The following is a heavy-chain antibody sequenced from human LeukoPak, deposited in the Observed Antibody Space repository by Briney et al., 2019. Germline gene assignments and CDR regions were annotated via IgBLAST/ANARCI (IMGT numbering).Heavy chain of an antibody. V-gene: IGHV3-7*01. CDR2: IKQDGSEK. Sequence: GGSLRLSCAASGFTFSSYWMSWVRQAPGKGLEWVANIKQDGSEKYYVDSVKGRFTISRDNAKNSLYLQMNSLRAEDTAVYYCARDSGVGACLFCSAFDLWGQGTMVTVSS. D-gene: IGHD1-26*01. J-gene: IGHJ3*01. CDR1: GFTFSSYW. CDR3: ARDSGVGACLFCSAFDL.